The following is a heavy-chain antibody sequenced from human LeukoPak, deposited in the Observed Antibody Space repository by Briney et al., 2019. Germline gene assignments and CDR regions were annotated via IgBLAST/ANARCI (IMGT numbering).Heavy chain of an antibody. CDR1: GFTFSSYG. CDR3: AKGRVDYHDSSDAFDI. D-gene: IGHD3-22*01. CDR2: ISGSGGST. V-gene: IGHV3-23*01. Sequence: GGSLRLSCAASGFTFSSYGMSWVRQAPGKGLEWVSAISGSGGSTYYADSVKGRFTISRDNSRNTLYLQMNSLRAEDTAVYYCAKGRVDYHDSSDAFDIWGQGTMVTVSS. J-gene: IGHJ3*02.